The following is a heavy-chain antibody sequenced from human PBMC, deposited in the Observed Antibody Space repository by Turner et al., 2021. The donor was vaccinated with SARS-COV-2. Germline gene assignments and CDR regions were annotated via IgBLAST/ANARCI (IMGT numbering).Heavy chain of an antibody. J-gene: IGHJ6*02. Sequence: QVQLVQSGPEVKRPGASVTVSCKASGYTFTGYHLHWERQAPGQGLEWLGWINATSGGTNYAQKFQGRVTMTRDTSISTAYMELSRLRSDDTAVYYCTRDLVDIVATMFGQLSYYGMDVWGQGTTVTVSS. CDR3: TRDLVDIVATMFGQLSYYGMDV. D-gene: IGHD5-12*01. CDR1: GYTFTGYH. CDR2: INATSGGT. V-gene: IGHV1-2*02.